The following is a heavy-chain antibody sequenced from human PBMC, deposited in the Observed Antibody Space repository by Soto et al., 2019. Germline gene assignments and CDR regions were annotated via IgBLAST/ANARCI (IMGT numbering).Heavy chain of an antibody. J-gene: IGHJ6*02. CDR1: GGSFGDYY. CDR3: ARGLRASYGVRLSYSYYCGDV. V-gene: IGHV4-34*01. Sequence: QVQLQQWGAGLLKPSETLSLTCAIYGGSFGDYYWTWIRQPPGKGLECIGEINHSGSTNYNPSLKSRLTISVDTSKNQFSLNLASVTAADTAVYYCARGLRASYGVRLSYSYYCGDVWGHGTTVTVSS. CDR2: INHSGST. D-gene: IGHD3-10*01.